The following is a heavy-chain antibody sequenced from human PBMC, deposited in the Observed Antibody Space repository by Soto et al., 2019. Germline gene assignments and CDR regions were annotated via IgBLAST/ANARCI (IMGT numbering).Heavy chain of an antibody. D-gene: IGHD2-2*01. CDR3: ARRHSSSGGGFDY. V-gene: IGHV4-31*02. CDR2: IHYDGRT. Sequence: SETLSLTCSVSGGSITSGDYYWTWIRQHPGKGLEWIAYIHYDGRTYYNPSLQSRTATSVDTSKNQFSLDLNSVTDADTAVYYCARRHSSSGGGFDYWGQATMATVSS. J-gene: IGHJ4*02. CDR1: GGSITSGDYY.